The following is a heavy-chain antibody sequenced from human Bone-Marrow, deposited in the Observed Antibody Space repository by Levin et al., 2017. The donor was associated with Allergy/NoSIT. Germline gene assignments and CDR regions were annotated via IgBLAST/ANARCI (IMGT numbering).Heavy chain of an antibody. D-gene: IGHD3-22*01. V-gene: IGHV6-1*01. CDR2: TYYRSKWYS. CDR3: ARVLEYYYDSSGYHAGEVWAFDI. Sequence: SQTLSLTCAISGDSVSSNSAAWNWIRQSPSRGLEWLGRTYYRSKWYSDYALSVKSRITINPDTSKNQFSLQLNSVTPEDTAVYYCARVLEYYYDSSGYHAGEVWAFDIWGQGTMVTVSS. J-gene: IGHJ3*02. CDR1: GDSVSSNSAA.